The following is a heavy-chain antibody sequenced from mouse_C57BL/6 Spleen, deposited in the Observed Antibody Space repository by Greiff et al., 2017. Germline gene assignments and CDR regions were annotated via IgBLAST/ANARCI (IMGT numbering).Heavy chain of an antibody. Sequence: EVKLVESGGGLVKPGGSLKLSCAASGFTFSSYAMSWVRQTPEKRLEWVATISDGGSYTYYPDNVKGRFTISRDNAKNNLYLQMSHLKSEDTAMYYCAGETRYFDVWGTGTTVTVSS. V-gene: IGHV5-4*03. J-gene: IGHJ1*03. CDR1: GFTFSSYA. CDR2: ISDGGSYT. CDR3: AGETRYFDV. D-gene: IGHD2-13*01.